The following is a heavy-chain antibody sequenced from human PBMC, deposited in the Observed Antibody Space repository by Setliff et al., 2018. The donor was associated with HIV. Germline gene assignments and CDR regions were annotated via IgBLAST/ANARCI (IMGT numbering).Heavy chain of an antibody. CDR3: ARESGYTGGWGYGATYNYYMDV. CDR1: DGSISRTSYY. D-gene: IGHD6-19*01. V-gene: IGHV4-39*02. CDR2: VYYTGST. Sequence: PSETLSLTCTVSDGSISRTSYYWGWIRQPPGRGLEWIGSVYYTGSTYYNPSLKSRVTISVDTSKNQFSLKLSSVTAADTAVYYCARESGYTGGWGYGATYNYYMDVWGKGTTVTVSS. J-gene: IGHJ6*03.